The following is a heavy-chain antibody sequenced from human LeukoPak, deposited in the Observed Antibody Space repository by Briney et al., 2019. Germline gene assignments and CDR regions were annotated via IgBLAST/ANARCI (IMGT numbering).Heavy chain of an antibody. J-gene: IGHJ6*03. CDR1: GGSISSGGYY. D-gene: IGHD6-6*01. Sequence: SQTLSLTCTVSGGSISSGGYYWSWIRQHPGKGLEWIGYIYYSGSTYYNPSLKSRVTISVDTSKNQFSLKLSSVTAADTAVYYCAGDRQQLGTMDVWGKGTTVTVSS. V-gene: IGHV4-31*03. CDR2: IYYSGST. CDR3: AGDRQQLGTMDV.